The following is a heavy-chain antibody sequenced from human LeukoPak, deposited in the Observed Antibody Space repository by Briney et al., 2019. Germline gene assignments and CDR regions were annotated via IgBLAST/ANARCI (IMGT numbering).Heavy chain of an antibody. CDR3: ARGRRHYDSSGYYLRQDY. V-gene: IGHV1-46*04. Sequence: ASVKVSCKASGYTFTSYYMHWVRQAPGQGLEWMGIINPSGGSTIYAQTLQGRVTITRDTSTSTVYMELSSLRSEDTAVYYCARGRRHYDSSGYYLRQDYWGQGTLVTVSS. CDR2: INPSGGST. CDR1: GYTFTSYY. D-gene: IGHD3-22*01. J-gene: IGHJ4*02.